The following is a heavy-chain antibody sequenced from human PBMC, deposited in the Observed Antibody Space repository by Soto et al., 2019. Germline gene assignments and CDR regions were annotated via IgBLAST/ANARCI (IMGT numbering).Heavy chain of an antibody. D-gene: IGHD4-4*01. CDR2: IWHDGSQE. V-gene: IGHV3-33*01. J-gene: IGHJ6*02. CDR3: ARVGPLTTNYGMDV. CDR1: GFTFSSHG. Sequence: QVQLVESGGGVVQPGRSLRLSCAASGFTFSSHGMHWVRQAPGKVLEWVAVIWHDGSQEYYADSVRGRFTISRDNSKNMVYLQMNSLRDEDTAVYKWARVGPLTTNYGMDVWGQGTTVTVSS.